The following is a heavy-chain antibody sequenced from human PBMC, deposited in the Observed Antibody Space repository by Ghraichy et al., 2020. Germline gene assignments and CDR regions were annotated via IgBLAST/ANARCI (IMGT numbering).Heavy chain of an antibody. CDR1: EFTVSSKY. Sequence: GGSLRLSCAASEFTVSSKYMSWVRQAPGKGLEWVSVIYSGGSTYYADSVKGRFTISRDNSKNTLYLQMNSLRAEDTAVYYCATQSTAYTFTSSLHYWGQGTLFTVSS. V-gene: IGHV3-53*01. D-gene: IGHD3-16*02. CDR2: IYSGGST. J-gene: IGHJ4*02. CDR3: ATQSTAYTFTSSLHY.